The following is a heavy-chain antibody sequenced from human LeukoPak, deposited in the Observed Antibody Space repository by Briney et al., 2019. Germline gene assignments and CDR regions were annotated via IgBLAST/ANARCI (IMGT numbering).Heavy chain of an antibody. J-gene: IGHJ4*02. CDR2: IYYSGST. CDR3: ARSDKYSSSWYLQIFFDY. D-gene: IGHD6-13*01. CDR1: GGSISSGGYY. Sequence: SQTLSLTCTVSGGSISSGGYYWSWIRQPPGKGLEWIGSIYYSGSTYYNPSLKSRVTISVDTSKNQFSLKLSSVTAADTAVYYCARSDKYSSSWYLQIFFDYWGQGTLVTVSS. V-gene: IGHV4-39*01.